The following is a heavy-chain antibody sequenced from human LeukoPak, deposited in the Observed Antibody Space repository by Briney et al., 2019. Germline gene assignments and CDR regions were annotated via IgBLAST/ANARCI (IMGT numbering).Heavy chain of an antibody. J-gene: IGHJ4*02. CDR1: SGSFSGYY. Sequence: SETLSLTCAVYSGSFSGYYWSWIRQPAGKGLEWIGRIYTSGSTNYNPSLKSRVTMSVDTSKNQFSLKLSSVTAADTAVYYCARAPTAFGYSSGWVDYWGQGTLVTVSS. V-gene: IGHV4-59*10. D-gene: IGHD6-19*01. CDR3: ARAPTAFGYSSGWVDY. CDR2: IYTSGST.